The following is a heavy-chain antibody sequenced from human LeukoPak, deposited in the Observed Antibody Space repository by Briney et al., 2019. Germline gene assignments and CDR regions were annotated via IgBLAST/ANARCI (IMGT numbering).Heavy chain of an antibody. J-gene: IGHJ6*03. CDR1: GFTFSSYN. CDR2: ITSGSSYI. CDR3: ARMYYDFWSGYYPFVDEGYYYMDV. D-gene: IGHD3-3*01. V-gene: IGHV3-21*01. Sequence: GGSLRLSCAASGFTFSSYNMNWVRQAPGKGLEWVSSITSGSSYIYYADSVKGRFTISRDNAKNSLYLQMNSLRAEDTAVYYCARMYYDFWSGYYPFVDEGYYYMDVWGKGTTVTVSS.